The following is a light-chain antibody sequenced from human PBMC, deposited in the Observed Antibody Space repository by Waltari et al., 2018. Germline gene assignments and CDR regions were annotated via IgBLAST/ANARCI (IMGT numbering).Light chain of an antibody. CDR1: QRVGSSS. CDR2: RAA. Sequence: EIVLTQSPGTASLSPGERVTLSFRASQRVGSSSLAWYQQKPGQAPRLVIYRAARRATGIPDRFSGSGSGTDFSITISRLEPEDCAVYYCQQHGTLPATFGQGTKVEIK. V-gene: IGKV3-20*01. J-gene: IGKJ1*01. CDR3: QQHGTLPAT.